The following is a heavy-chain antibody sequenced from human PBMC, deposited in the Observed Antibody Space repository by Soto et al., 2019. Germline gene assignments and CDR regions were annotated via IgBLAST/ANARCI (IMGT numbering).Heavy chain of an antibody. D-gene: IGHD6-19*01. CDR1: GYTLTSYG. V-gene: IGHV1-18*04. CDR3: ARASDGYRSGWYVGYFDF. J-gene: IGHJ4*02. Sequence: QVQLVQSGAEVRKPGASVKVSCKASGYTLTSYGISWVRQAPGQGLEWMGWIRAYNGYTNYAQKFQGRVTVTTDTSTSTAYMELRSLISDDTAVYYCARASDGYRSGWYVGYFDFWGQGTLVTVSS. CDR2: IRAYNGYT.